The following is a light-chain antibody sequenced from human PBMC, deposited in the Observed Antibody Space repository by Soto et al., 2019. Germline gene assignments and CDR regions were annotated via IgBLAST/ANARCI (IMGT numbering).Light chain of an antibody. Sequence: QSVLTQPPAVSWAPVQTVTISCPGSSSNGGAGYDVPWYQQLPETAPKLLIYGNSKRPRGVPDRFSGSKSGPSAYLAIPGLKAEDEADYYCKSYDSSLSGFYVFGTGTKVT. CDR1: SSNGGAGYD. CDR3: KSYDSSLSGFYV. CDR2: GNS. J-gene: IGLJ1*01. V-gene: IGLV1-40*01.